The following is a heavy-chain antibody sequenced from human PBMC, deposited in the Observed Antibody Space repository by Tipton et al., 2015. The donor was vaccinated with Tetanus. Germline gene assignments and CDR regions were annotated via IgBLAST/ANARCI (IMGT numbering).Heavy chain of an antibody. J-gene: IGHJ3*01. V-gene: IGHV4-59*01. CDR3: ARRSYCSSSRCFDAFDL. Sequence: SGPEVKKPGSSVRVSCSTSGGSFNTYVTSWVRQAPGQGLEWIAYIFHSGSTNYSPSLKSRVAISMDTSKNQISLKLSSVTAADTAVYYCARRSYCSSSRCFDAFDLWGQGTMVSVSS. D-gene: IGHD2-2*01. CDR1: GGSFNTYV. CDR2: IFHSGST.